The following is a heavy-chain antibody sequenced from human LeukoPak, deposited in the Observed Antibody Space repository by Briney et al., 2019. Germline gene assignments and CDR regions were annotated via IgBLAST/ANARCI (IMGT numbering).Heavy chain of an antibody. CDR1: GFTFDDYA. CDR3: ASDSITIFGVVTTFDY. D-gene: IGHD3-3*01. V-gene: IGHV3-21*01. CDR2: ISSSSSYI. Sequence: GGSLRLSCAASGFTFDDYAMHWVRQAPGKGLEWVSSISSSSSYIYYADSVKGRFTISRDNAKNSLYLQMNSLRAEDTAVYYCASDSITIFGVVTTFDYWGQGTLVTVSS. J-gene: IGHJ4*02.